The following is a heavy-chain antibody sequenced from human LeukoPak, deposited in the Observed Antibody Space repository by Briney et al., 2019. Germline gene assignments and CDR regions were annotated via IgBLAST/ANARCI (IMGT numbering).Heavy chain of an antibody. J-gene: IGHJ4*02. Sequence: PGGSLRLSCAASGFTFSTYAMSWVRQAPGKGLEWVSAIDGSGTITYYADSVKGRFAISRDNSKNTLYLQMNSLRPEDTAVYSCARTSPVTANFDSCGQGTLVIVSS. CDR3: ARTSPVTANFDS. V-gene: IGHV3-23*01. CDR1: GFTFSTYA. CDR2: IDGSGTIT. D-gene: IGHD4-11*01.